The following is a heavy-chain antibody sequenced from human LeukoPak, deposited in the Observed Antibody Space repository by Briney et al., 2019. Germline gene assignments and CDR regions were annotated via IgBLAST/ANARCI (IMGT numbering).Heavy chain of an antibody. V-gene: IGHV1-2*06. CDR1: GYTFTGYY. D-gene: IGHD6-13*01. CDR2: INPNSGGT. J-gene: IGHJ3*02. Sequence: GASVKVSCKASGYTFTGYYMHWVRQAPGQGLEWMGRINPNSGGTNYAQKFQGRVTMTRDTSISTAYMEPSRLRSDDTAVYYCARDVDSSSWLDIWGQGTMVTVSS. CDR3: ARDVDSSSWLDI.